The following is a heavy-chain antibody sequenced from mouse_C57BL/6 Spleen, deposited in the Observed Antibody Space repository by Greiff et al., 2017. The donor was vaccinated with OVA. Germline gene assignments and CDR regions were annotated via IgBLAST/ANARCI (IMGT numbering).Heavy chain of an antibody. V-gene: IGHV1-54*01. J-gene: IGHJ3*01. CDR1: GYAFTNYL. CDR2: INPGSGGT. D-gene: IGHD4-1*01. Sequence: QVQLKESGAELVRPGTSVKVSCKASGYAFTNYLIEWVKQRPGQGLEWIGVINPGSGGTNYNEKFKGKATLTADKSSSTAYMQLSSLTSEDSAVYFCARRTGKGAGFAYWGQGTLVTVSA. CDR3: ARRTGKGAGFAY.